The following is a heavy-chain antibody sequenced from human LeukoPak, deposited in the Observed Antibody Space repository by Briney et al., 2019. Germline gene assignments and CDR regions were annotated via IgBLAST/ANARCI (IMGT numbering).Heavy chain of an antibody. Sequence: SETLSLTCTVSGDSISSSSDSWGWIRQPPGKGLEWIGSIFYNGNTYYNPSLKSRVTISVDTSKNQFSLKLSSVTAADTALYYCARLVAAAVDYWGQGTLVTVSS. CDR2: IFYNGNT. J-gene: IGHJ4*02. D-gene: IGHD6-13*01. CDR1: GDSISSSSDS. CDR3: ARLVAAAVDY. V-gene: IGHV4-39*01.